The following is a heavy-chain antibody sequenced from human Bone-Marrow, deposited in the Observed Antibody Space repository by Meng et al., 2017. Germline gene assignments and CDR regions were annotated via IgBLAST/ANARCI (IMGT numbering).Heavy chain of an antibody. CDR2: IYHSGST. J-gene: IGHJ3*02. Sequence: SETLSLTCTVSGYSISSGYYWGWIRQPPGKGLEWIGSIYHSGSTYYNPSLKSRVTISVDTSKNQFSLKLSSVTAADTAVYYCARPNSGSYYTDAFDIWGQGTMVTVSS. CDR3: ARPNSGSYYTDAFDI. D-gene: IGHD3-10*01. V-gene: IGHV4-38-2*02. CDR1: GYSISSGYY.